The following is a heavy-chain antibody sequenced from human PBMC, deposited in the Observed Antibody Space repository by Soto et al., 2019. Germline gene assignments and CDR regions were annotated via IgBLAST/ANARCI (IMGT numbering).Heavy chain of an antibody. Sequence: GGFLRLSCAASGFTFSSYGMHWVRQAPGKGLEWVAVIWYDGSNKYYADSVKGRFTISRDNSKNTLYLQMNSLRAEDTAVYYCARAFRAGSGWYIGYWGQGTLVTVSS. J-gene: IGHJ4*02. CDR2: IWYDGSNK. CDR3: ARAFRAGSGWYIGY. CDR1: GFTFSSYG. V-gene: IGHV3-33*01. D-gene: IGHD6-19*01.